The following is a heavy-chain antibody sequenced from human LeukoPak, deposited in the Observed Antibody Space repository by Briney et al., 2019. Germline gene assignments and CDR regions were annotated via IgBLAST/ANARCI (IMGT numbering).Heavy chain of an antibody. J-gene: IGHJ4*02. CDR3: AKAQDQWLVRGTACPFDY. CDR1: GFTFSSYA. CDR2: ISGSGGST. D-gene: IGHD6-19*01. Sequence: NPGGSLRLSCAASGFTFSSYAMSWVRQAPGKGLEWVSAISGSGGSTYYADSVKGRFTISRDNSKNTLYLQMNSLRAEDTAVYYCAKAQDQWLVRGTACPFDYWGQGTLVTVSS. V-gene: IGHV3-23*01.